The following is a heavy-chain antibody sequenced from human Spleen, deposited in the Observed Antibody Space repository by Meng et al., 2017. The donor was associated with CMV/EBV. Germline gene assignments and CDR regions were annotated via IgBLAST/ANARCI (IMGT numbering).Heavy chain of an antibody. CDR2: ISPYNGNT. V-gene: IGHV1-18*01. Sequence: ASVKVSCKTSGYTFNNDNISWVRQAPGQGLEWMGWISPYNGNTHYVQKFQGRITMTTDTSTGTAYMELRSLTSDDTAVYYCASYLSGATTAYYYGMDVWGQGTTVTVSS. CDR3: ASYLSGATTAYYYGMDV. CDR1: GYTFNNDN. J-gene: IGHJ6*02. D-gene: IGHD1-26*01.